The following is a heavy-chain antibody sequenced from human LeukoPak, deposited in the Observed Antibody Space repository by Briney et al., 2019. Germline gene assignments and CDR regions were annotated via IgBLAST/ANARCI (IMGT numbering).Heavy chain of an antibody. CDR1: GFTFSNYG. CDR2: LRRDGSDK. J-gene: IGHJ4*02. V-gene: IGHV3-30*02. D-gene: IGHD5-18*01. CDR3: AKDHSQNFDY. Sequence: GGSLRLSCAASGFTFSNYGLHWVRQAPGKGLEWVAFLRRDGSDKYYADSVKGRFTISRDNSKNTVYLQMNSLRPEDTAVYYCAKDHSQNFDYWGQGTLVTVSS.